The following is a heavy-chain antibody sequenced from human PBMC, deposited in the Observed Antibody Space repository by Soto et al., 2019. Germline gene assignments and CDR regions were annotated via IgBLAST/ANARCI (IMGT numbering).Heavy chain of an antibody. D-gene: IGHD2-2*01. J-gene: IGHJ6*02. V-gene: IGHV1-2*04. CDR1: GYTFTGYY. Sequence: ASVKVSCKASGYTFTGYYMHWVRQAPGQGLEWMGWINPNSGGTNYAQKFQGWVTMTRDTSISTAYMELSRLRSDDTAVYYCARSVIVVVPAANRYGMDVWGQGTTVTVSS. CDR2: INPNSGGT. CDR3: ARSVIVVVPAANRYGMDV.